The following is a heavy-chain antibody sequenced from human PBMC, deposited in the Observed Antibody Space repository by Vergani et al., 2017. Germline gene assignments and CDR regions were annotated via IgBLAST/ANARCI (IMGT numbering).Heavy chain of an antibody. CDR3: ARDRGAYSSGWYGVDY. J-gene: IGHJ4*02. D-gene: IGHD6-19*01. CDR1: GFTFSGSA. V-gene: IGHV3-73*02. CDR2: IRDKTYNYAT. Sequence: EVQLVESGGGLVQPGGSLTLSCAASGFTFSGSAMHWVRQTSGKGLEWIGRIRDKTYNYATAYAVSVKGRFIISRDDSKKTAYLQMNSLRAEDTAVYYCARDRGAYSSGWYGVDYWGQGTLVTVSS.